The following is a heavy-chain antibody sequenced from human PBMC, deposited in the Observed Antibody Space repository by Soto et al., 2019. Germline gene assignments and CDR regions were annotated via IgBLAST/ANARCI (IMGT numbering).Heavy chain of an antibody. Sequence: GGSLRLSCAASGFTFGSYSMNWVRQAPGKGLEWVSSISSSSSYIYYADSVKGRFTISRDNAKNSLYLQLNSLRDEDTAVYYCAREMGACSDSSCYPGPYDSWGQGTLVTVSS. CDR3: AREMGACSDSSCYPGPYDS. J-gene: IGHJ5*02. CDR1: GFTFGSYS. D-gene: IGHD2-2*01. CDR2: ISSSSSYI. V-gene: IGHV3-21*01.